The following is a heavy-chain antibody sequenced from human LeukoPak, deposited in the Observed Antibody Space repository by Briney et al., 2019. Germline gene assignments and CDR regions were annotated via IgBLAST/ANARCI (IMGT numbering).Heavy chain of an antibody. CDR1: GGSISSYY. J-gene: IGHJ4*02. CDR2: IYYSGST. Sequence: PSETLSHTCTVSGGSISSYYWSWIRQPPGKGLEWIGYIYYSGSTNYNPSLKSRVTISVDTSKNQFSLKLSSVTAADTAVYYCARGQMATIEYYFDYWGQGTLVTVPS. D-gene: IGHD5-24*01. CDR3: ARGQMATIEYYFDY. V-gene: IGHV4-59*01.